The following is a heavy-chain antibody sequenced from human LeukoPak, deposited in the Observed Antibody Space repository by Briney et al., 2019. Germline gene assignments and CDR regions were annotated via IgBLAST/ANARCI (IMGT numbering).Heavy chain of an antibody. CDR3: ASVYSSSGSGDY. V-gene: IGHV1-2*06. CDR1: GYTFTGYY. CDR2: INPNSGGT. D-gene: IGHD6-13*01. J-gene: IGHJ4*02. Sequence: ASVKVSCKASGYTFTGYYMHWVRQAPGQGLEWMGRINPNSGGTNYAQKFQGRVTMTRDTSISTAYMELSRLRSDDTAVYYCASVYSSSGSGDYWGRGTLVTVSS.